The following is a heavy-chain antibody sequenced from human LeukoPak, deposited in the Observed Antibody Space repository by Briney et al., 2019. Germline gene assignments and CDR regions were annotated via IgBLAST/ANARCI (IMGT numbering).Heavy chain of an antibody. J-gene: IGHJ5*02. CDR1: GLTFTNYA. Sequence: PGGSLRLSCVASGLTFTNYATTWVRRAPGTGLAWVSSISANLLNTYYADSVKGRFTISKDNSKNTLYLQMNSLRAEDTAVYYCAKSGCSSTSCYGLFSGWFDPWGQGTLVTVSS. D-gene: IGHD2-2*01. CDR3: AKSGCSSTSCYGLFSGWFDP. V-gene: IGHV3-23*01. CDR2: ISANLLNT.